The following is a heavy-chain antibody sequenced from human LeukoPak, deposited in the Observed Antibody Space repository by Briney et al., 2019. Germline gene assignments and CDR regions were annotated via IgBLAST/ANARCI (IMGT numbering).Heavy chain of an antibody. D-gene: IGHD3-10*01. Sequence: GASVKVSCKASGYTFTSYGISWVRQAPGQGLEGMGWISAYNGNTNYAQKLQGRVTMTTDTSTSTAYMELGSLRSDDPAVYYCARVYYGSGSYYVAYYGMDVWGKGTTVTVSS. J-gene: IGHJ6*04. CDR2: ISAYNGNT. CDR3: ARVYYGSGSYYVAYYGMDV. CDR1: GYTFTSYG. V-gene: IGHV1-18*04.